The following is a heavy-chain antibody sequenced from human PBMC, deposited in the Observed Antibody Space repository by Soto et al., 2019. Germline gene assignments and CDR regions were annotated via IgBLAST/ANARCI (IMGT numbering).Heavy chain of an antibody. J-gene: IGHJ4*02. CDR2: ISSSSSYI. D-gene: IGHD3-16*01. V-gene: IGHV3-21*01. CDR1: GFTFSSYS. Sequence: EVQLVESGGGLVKPGGSLRLSCAASGFTFSSYSMNWVRQAPGKGLEWVSSISSSSSYIYYADSVKGRFTISRDNAKNSLDLQMNSLRAEDTAVYYCARDANYDYVWGCYFPGGVDFDYWGQGTLVTVSS. CDR3: ARDANYDYVWGCYFPGGVDFDY.